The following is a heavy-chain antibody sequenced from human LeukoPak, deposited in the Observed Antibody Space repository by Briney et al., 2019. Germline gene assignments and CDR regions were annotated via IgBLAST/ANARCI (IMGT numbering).Heavy chain of an antibody. D-gene: IGHD1-1*01. V-gene: IGHV1-24*01. CDR3: AKYNWNSHDAFDI. CDR1: GYTLTELS. Sequence: ASVKVSCKVSGYTLTELSMHWVRQAPGKGLEWMGGFDPEDGETINAQKFQGRVTMTEDTPTDTAYMELSSLRSEDTAVYYCAKYNWNSHDAFDIWGQGTMVTVSS. CDR2: FDPEDGET. J-gene: IGHJ3*02.